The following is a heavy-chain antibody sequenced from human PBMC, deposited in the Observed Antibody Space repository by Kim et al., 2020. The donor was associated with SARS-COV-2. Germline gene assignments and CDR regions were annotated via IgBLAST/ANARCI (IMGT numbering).Heavy chain of an antibody. V-gene: IGHV4-59*13. CDR1: GGSISSYY. Sequence: SETLSLTCTVSGGSISSYYWSWIRQPPGKGLEWIGYIYYSGSTNYNPSLKSRVTISVDTSKNQFSLKLSSVTAADTAVYYCARFYGSGSYPSANWFDPWGQGTLVTVSS. CDR2: IYYSGST. CDR3: ARFYGSGSYPSANWFDP. J-gene: IGHJ5*02. D-gene: IGHD3-10*01.